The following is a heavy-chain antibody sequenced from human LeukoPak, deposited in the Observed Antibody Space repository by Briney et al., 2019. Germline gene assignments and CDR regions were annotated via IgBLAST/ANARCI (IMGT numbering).Heavy chain of an antibody. D-gene: IGHD6-19*01. J-gene: IGHJ4*02. CDR3: AIFTLGSSGWLFHPPVHFDC. V-gene: IGHV1-18*01. CDR1: GYTFTSYG. CDR2: ISAYNGNT. Sequence: ASVKVSCKASGYTFTSYGISWVRQAPGQGLEWLGWISAYNGNTHYAQRLQGRVTMTTDTSASTAYMELRSLRSDDTAVYYCAIFTLGSSGWLFHPPVHFDCWGQGTLVTVSS.